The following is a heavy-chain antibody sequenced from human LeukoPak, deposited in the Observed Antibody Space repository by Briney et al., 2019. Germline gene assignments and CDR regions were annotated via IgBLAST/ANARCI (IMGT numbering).Heavy chain of an antibody. V-gene: IGHV4-39*01. CDR2: IYYRGST. J-gene: IGHJ3*02. Sequence: PSETLSLTCTVSGGSISSSSYYWGWIRQPPGKGLEWIGSIYYRGSTYYNPSLKSRVTISVDTSKNQFSLKLSSVTAADTAIYYCARLLSIADAFDIWGQGTMVTVSS. D-gene: IGHD2/OR15-2a*01. CDR3: ARLLSIADAFDI. CDR1: GGSISSSSYY.